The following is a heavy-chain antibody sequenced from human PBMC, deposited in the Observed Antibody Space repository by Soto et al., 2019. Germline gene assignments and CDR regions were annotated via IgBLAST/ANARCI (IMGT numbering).Heavy chain of an antibody. CDR3: AKTDAGGSYDS. Sequence: QVQLVESGGGVVQPGRSLRLSCAASGFTFSGYGMHWVRQAPGKGLEWVALISYDGSVKYYADSVKGRCTISRDNSKNTLYLQMNSLRAEDTAVYYCAKTDAGGSYDSWGQGTLVTVSS. CDR1: GFTFSGYG. CDR2: ISYDGSVK. J-gene: IGHJ5*01. V-gene: IGHV3-30*18. D-gene: IGHD1-26*01.